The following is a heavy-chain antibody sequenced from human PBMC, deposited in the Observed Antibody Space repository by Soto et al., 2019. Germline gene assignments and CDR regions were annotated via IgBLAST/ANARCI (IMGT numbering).Heavy chain of an antibody. CDR2: ISYDGRNE. Sequence: PGGSLRLSCAASGFTFSSYAMHWVRQAPGKGLEWVALISYDGRNEYYADSVKGRFTVSRDNSKNALYLEMSSLRGEDTAVYYCARCRTCRGYSFSYFGLDVWGQGTTVTVSS. CDR3: ARCRTCRGYSFSYFGLDV. D-gene: IGHD5-18*01. CDR1: GFTFSSYA. V-gene: IGHV3-30*04. J-gene: IGHJ6*02.